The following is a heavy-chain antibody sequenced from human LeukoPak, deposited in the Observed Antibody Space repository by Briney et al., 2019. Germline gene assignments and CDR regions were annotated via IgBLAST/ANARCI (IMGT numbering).Heavy chain of an antibody. CDR2: VFYSGST. CDR1: GGSISNYY. V-gene: IGHV4-59*01. D-gene: IGHD2-2*01. Sequence: SETLSLTCTVSGGSISNYYWSWIRQPPGKGLEWIGYVFYSGSTNYNPSLRSRVTISVDTSKNQFSLKLSSVIAADTAVYYCARTTEGYCSSASCFGFSYSYYMDVWGKGTTVTISS. J-gene: IGHJ6*03. CDR3: ARTTEGYCSSASCFGFSYSYYMDV.